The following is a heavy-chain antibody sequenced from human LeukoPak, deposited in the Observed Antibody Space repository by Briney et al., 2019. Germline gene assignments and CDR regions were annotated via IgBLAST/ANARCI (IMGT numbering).Heavy chain of an antibody. Sequence: SVKVSCKASGGTFSSYAISWVRQAPGQGLEWMGGIIPIFGAANYAQKFQGRVTITADKSTSTAYMELSSLRSEDTAVYYCALLYSSGGTGPDDYWGQGTLVTVSS. CDR2: IIPIFGAA. J-gene: IGHJ4*02. CDR3: ALLYSSGGTGPDDY. CDR1: GGTFSSYA. V-gene: IGHV1-69*06. D-gene: IGHD6-19*01.